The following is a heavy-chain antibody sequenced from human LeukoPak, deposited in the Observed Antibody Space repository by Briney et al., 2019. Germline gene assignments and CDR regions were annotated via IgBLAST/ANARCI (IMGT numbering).Heavy chain of an antibody. CDR3: AKTYSSSSSYYYYYYMDV. CDR2: ISGSGGST. D-gene: IGHD6-6*01. Sequence: GGSLRLSCAASGFTFSSYAMSWVRQAPGKGLEWVSAISGSGGSTYYADSVKGRFTISRDNSKNTLYLQMNSLRAEDSAVYYCAKTYSSSSSYYYYYYMDVWGKGTTVTVSS. CDR1: GFTFSSYA. V-gene: IGHV3-23*01. J-gene: IGHJ6*03.